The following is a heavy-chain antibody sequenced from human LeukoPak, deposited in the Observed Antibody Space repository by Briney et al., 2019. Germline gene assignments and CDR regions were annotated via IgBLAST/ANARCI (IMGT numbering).Heavy chain of an antibody. CDR1: GFTFSTYW. V-gene: IGHV3-7*01. CDR2: IKQDGSEK. Sequence: PGGSLRLSCAASGFTFSTYWMSWVRQAPGKGLEWVANIKQDGSEKYYVDSVKGRFTISRDNAKNSLYLQMNSLRAEDTAVYYCTRHLIHSSSWYDYFDYWGQGTLVTVSS. J-gene: IGHJ4*02. CDR3: TRHLIHSSSWYDYFDY. D-gene: IGHD6-13*01.